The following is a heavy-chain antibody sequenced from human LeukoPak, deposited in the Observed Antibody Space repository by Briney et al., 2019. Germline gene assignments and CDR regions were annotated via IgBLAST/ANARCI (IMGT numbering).Heavy chain of an antibody. D-gene: IGHD4-17*01. V-gene: IGHV3-33*01. CDR1: GFTFSNYS. J-gene: IGHJ4*02. Sequence: GGSLRLSCAASGFTFSNYSMFWVRQAPGKGLEGVAVIWYDGSKRYYVDSVKGRFTISREDSENTLYLQMSSLRAEDTAVYYCARDPDYGDLGDYWGQGTLVTVSS. CDR2: IWYDGSKR. CDR3: ARDPDYGDLGDY.